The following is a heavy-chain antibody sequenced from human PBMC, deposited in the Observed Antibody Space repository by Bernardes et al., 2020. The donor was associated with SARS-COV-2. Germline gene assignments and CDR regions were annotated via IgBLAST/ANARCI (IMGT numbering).Heavy chain of an antibody. CDR2: INGDGNSI. J-gene: IGHJ4*02. D-gene: IGHD6-19*01. Sequence: GGSLRLSCAASGFTFSSYWMHWIRQVPGKGLVWVSRINGDGNSINYADSVKGRFTISRDNAKNTLYLKMTSLTADDTALYYCARGSGNYYFDYWGRGTLITVSS. CDR3: ARGSGNYYFDY. V-gene: IGHV3-74*01. CDR1: GFTFSSYW.